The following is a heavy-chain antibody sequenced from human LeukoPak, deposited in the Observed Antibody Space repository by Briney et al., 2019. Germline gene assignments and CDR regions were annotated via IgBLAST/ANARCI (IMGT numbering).Heavy chain of an antibody. CDR1: GFTFSSYT. CDR3: VRDDKIAVAGFNC. CDR2: LSSSSTYI. J-gene: IGHJ4*02. V-gene: IGHV3-21*01. D-gene: IGHD6-13*01. Sequence: GGSLRLSCAASGFTFSSYTMNWVRQAPGKGLEWVSSLSSSSTYIYYADSVKGRFTISRDNAKNSLYLQMNSLRAEDTAVYYCVRDDKIAVAGFNCWGRGTLVTVSS.